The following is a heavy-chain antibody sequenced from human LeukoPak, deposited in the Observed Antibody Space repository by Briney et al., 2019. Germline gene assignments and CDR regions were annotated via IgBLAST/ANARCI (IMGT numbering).Heavy chain of an antibody. J-gene: IGHJ6*02. CDR3: AKDISCSGGSCPHYYYYYYGMDV. V-gene: IGHV3-43*02. Sequence: PGGSLRLSCAASGFTFDDYAMHWVRQAPGKGLEWVSLISGDGGSTYYADSVKGRFTISRDNSKNSLYLQMNSLRTEDTALYYCAKDISCSGGSCPHYYYYYYGMDVWGQGTLLIVSS. CDR1: GFTFDDYA. D-gene: IGHD2-15*01. CDR2: ISGDGGST.